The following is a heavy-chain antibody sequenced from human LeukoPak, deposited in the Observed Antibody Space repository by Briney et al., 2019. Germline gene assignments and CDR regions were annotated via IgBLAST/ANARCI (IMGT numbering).Heavy chain of an antibody. J-gene: IGHJ4*02. CDR2: IYTGGNT. Sequence: GGSLRLSCAASGFTVSSNYMSWVRQAPGKGLEWVSMIYTGGNTFYTDSVKGRFTISRDNAKNSLYLQMNSLRAEDTAVYYCARDGCCSSWGQGTLVTVSS. CDR3: ARDGCCSS. CDR1: GFTVSSNY. D-gene: IGHD6-13*01. V-gene: IGHV3-66*01.